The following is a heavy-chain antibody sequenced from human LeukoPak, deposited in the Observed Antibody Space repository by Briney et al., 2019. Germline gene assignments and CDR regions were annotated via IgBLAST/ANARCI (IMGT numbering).Heavy chain of an antibody. CDR3: ARGVRGVPHDY. CDR2: ISSSSSTI. D-gene: IGHD3-10*01. CDR1: GFTVSSNY. J-gene: IGHJ4*02. V-gene: IGHV3-48*04. Sequence: GGSLRLSCAASGFTVSSNYMSWVRQAPGKGLEWVSYISSSSSTIYYADSVKGRFTISRDNAKNSLYLQMNSLRAEDTAVYYCARGVRGVPHDYWGQGTLVTVSS.